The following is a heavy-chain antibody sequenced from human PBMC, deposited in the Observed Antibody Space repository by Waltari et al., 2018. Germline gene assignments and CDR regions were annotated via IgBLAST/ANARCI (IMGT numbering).Heavy chain of an antibody. D-gene: IGHD1-1*01. CDR3: ARDVPNGYFDY. V-gene: IGHV3-7*01. J-gene: IGHJ4*02. CDR1: GLPFKNYW. Sequence: EVHLGQSGGGWIQPGGPLRLSWGVRGLPFKNYWRTGGRQAPGKGLEWVANINQDGRDKNYVDSVEGRFTISRDNAQNSVYLQMNSLRAEDTAVYYCARDVPNGYFDYWGSGTLVTVSS. CDR2: INQDGRDK.